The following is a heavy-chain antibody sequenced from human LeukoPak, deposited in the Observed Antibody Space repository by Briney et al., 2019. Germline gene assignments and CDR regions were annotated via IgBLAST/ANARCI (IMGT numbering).Heavy chain of an antibody. J-gene: IGHJ6*03. Sequence: GGSLRLSCAASGFTFSSYAMHWVRQAPGKGLEWVTFIRYDGSNKYYADSVKGRFTISRDNSKNTLYLQMNSLIAEDTAVYYCAKGSKEVLFTRDHYMDVWGKGTTVTISS. D-gene: IGHD3-3*01. V-gene: IGHV3-30*02. CDR1: GFTFSSYA. CDR3: AKGSKEVLFTRDHYMDV. CDR2: IRYDGSNK.